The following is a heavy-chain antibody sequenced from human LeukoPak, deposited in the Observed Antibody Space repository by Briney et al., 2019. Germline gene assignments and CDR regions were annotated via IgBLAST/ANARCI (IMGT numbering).Heavy chain of an antibody. J-gene: IGHJ4*02. D-gene: IGHD3-3*01. CDR3: ARDQNDFWSGYDY. V-gene: IGHV3-7*01. CDR2: IKQDGSEK. CDR1: GFTFSSYW. Sequence: GGSLRLSCAASGFTFSSYWMSWVRQAPGEGLEWVANIKQDGSEKYYVDSVKGRFTISRDNAKNSLYLQMNSLRAEDAAVYYCARDQNDFWSGYDYWGQGTLVTVSS.